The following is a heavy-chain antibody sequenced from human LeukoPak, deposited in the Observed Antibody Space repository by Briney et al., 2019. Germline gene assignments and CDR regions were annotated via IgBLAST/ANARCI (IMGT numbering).Heavy chain of an antibody. CDR1: RFTFSSYS. CDR2: ISGSGHDI. V-gene: IGHV3-21*05. J-gene: IGHJ4*01. CDR3: STGPRSLIY. Sequence: PGGSLRLSCAASRFTFSSYSMNWVRQTPGMGLESLAYISGSGHDIYYADSVKGRFTISRDNAKNSLYLQMNSLRPEDTALYYCSTGPRSLIYWGHGTLVTVSS.